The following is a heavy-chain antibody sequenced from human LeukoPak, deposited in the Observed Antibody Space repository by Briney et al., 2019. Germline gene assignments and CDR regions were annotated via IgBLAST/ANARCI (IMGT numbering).Heavy chain of an antibody. Sequence: SETLSLTCTVSGASISNSRYYWGWIRQPPGKGLEWIGEIYHSGSTNYNPSLKSRVTISVDKSKNQFSLKLSSVTAADTAVYYCARVGSWLKMVDYWGQGTLVTVSS. V-gene: IGHV4-39*07. CDR3: ARVGSWLKMVDY. D-gene: IGHD6-13*01. CDR1: GASISNSRYY. CDR2: IYHSGST. J-gene: IGHJ4*02.